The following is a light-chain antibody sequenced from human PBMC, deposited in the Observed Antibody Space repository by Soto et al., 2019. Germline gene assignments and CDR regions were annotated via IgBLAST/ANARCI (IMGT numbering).Light chain of an antibody. CDR1: QSVSSSD. V-gene: IGKV3-20*01. CDR3: RQYRGSAT. Sequence: EIVLTQSPGTLCLSPWERATLSCRASQSVSSSDLAWYQQKPGQAPRLLIYSASSRAAGIPDRFSGSGSGTRFTPTISRLEPEDSGVYLCRQYRGSATFGPGTRLEMK. CDR2: SAS. J-gene: IGKJ5*01.